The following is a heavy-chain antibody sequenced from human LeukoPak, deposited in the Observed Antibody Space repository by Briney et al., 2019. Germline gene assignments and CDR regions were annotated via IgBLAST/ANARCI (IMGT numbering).Heavy chain of an antibody. CDR3: AKDRGRYCSGRSCYTTHYFDY. CDR2: IRYDGSNK. J-gene: IGHJ4*02. D-gene: IGHD2-15*01. CDR1: GFTFSSYG. V-gene: IGHV3-30*02. Sequence: PGGSLRLSCAASGFTFSSYGMHWVRQAPGKGLEWVAFIRYDGSNKYYADSVKGRFTISRDNSKNTLYLQMNSLRAEDTAVYYCAKDRGRYCSGRSCYTTHYFDYWGQGTLVTVSS.